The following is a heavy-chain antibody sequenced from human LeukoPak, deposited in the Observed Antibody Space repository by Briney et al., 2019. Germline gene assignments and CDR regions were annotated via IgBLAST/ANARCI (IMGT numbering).Heavy chain of an antibody. Sequence: GGSLTLSCAASGFTFTTSWMSWVRQAPGKGLEWVANINQDGNEKYYVKSVEGRFTISRDNAENSLYLQMNSLRAEDTAVYYCARQGYSSGKWGQGTLVTVSS. J-gene: IGHJ4*02. CDR1: GFTFTTSW. CDR2: INQDGNEK. CDR3: ARQGYSSGK. V-gene: IGHV3-7*01. D-gene: IGHD6-19*01.